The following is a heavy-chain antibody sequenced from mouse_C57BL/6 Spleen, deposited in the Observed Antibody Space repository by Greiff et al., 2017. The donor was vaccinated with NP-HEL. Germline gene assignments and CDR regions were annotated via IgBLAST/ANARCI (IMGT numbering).Heavy chain of an antibody. J-gene: IGHJ3*01. V-gene: IGHV14-4*01. CDR2: IDPENGDT. D-gene: IGHD1-1*01. Sequence: EVQLQQSGAELVRPGASVKLSCTASGFNIKDDYMHWVKQRPEQGLEWIGWIDPENGDTEYASKFQGKATITSDTSSTTAYLQLSSLTSEDTAVYYCTTWDTTVRAWFAYWGQGTLVTVSA. CDR3: TTWDTTVRAWFAY. CDR1: GFNIKDDY.